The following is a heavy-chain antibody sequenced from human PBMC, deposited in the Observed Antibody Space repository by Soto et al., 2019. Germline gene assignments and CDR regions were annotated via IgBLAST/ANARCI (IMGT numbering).Heavy chain of an antibody. D-gene: IGHD3-9*01. V-gene: IGHV4-30-4*01. J-gene: IGHJ3*02. CDR3: AREGYDILTGPDAFDI. Sequence: QVQLQESGPGLVKPSQTLSLTCTVSGGSISSGDYYWSWIRQPPGEGLEWIGYIYYSGSTYYNPSLKSRVTISVDTSKNQFSLKLSSVTAADTAVYYCAREGYDILTGPDAFDIWGQGTMVTVSS. CDR1: GGSISSGDYY. CDR2: IYYSGST.